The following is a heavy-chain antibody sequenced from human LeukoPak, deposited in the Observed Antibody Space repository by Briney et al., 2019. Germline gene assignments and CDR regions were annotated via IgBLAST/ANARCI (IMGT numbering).Heavy chain of an antibody. D-gene: IGHD2-15*01. CDR3: AQDLSYIGLDN. J-gene: IGHJ4*02. CDR2: FSASGST. Sequence: PGGSLGLSCAASGFTVSSNYMSWVRQAPGKGLEWVSAFSASGSTYYADSVKGRFTVSRDNSENMLYLQMNSLRAEDTAVYYCAQDLSYIGLDNWGQGTLVTVSS. V-gene: IGHV3-53*01. CDR1: GFTVSSNY.